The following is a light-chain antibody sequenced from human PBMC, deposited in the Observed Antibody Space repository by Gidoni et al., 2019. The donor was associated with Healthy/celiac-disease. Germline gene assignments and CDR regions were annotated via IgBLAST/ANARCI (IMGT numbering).Light chain of an antibody. Sequence: SRASQSVSSNLAWYQQKPGQAPRLLIYGASTRATGIPARFSGSGSGTEFTLTISSLQSEDFAVYYCQQYNNWPPWTFGQGTKVEIK. V-gene: IGKV3-15*01. J-gene: IGKJ1*01. CDR3: QQYNNWPPWT. CDR1: QSVSSN. CDR2: GAS.